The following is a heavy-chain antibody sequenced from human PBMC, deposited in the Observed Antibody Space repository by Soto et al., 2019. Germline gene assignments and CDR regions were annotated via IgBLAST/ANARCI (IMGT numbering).Heavy chain of an antibody. CDR1: GYTFVNYE. Sequence: QVQLVQSGAEVKKPGASVKVSCKASGYTFVNYEINWVRQATGQGLEWLGWMNPHSSDTFYAQNCQGRVTMTRNTSITTAYMELNSLKSEDTAVYYCARQQAMDYWGQGTLVTVSS. V-gene: IGHV1-8*01. J-gene: IGHJ4*02. CDR3: ARQQAMDY. CDR2: MNPHSSDT.